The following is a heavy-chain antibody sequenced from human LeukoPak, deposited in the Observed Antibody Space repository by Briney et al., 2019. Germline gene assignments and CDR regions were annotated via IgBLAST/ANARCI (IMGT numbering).Heavy chain of an antibody. CDR2: ITSSSSYT. Sequence: GRSLRLSCAASGFTFSSYNMNWVRQAPGKGLEWVSSITSSSSYTFYADSVKGRFTISRDNAKNSLYLQMNSLRAEDTAIYYCARDPYNGNYGDSYYYYMDVWGKGTTVTISS. CDR1: GFTFSSYN. D-gene: IGHD1-26*01. CDR3: ARDPYNGNYGDSYYYYMDV. V-gene: IGHV3-21*01. J-gene: IGHJ6*03.